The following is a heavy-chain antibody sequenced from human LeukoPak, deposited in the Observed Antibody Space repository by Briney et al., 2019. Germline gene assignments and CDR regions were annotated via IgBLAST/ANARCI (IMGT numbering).Heavy chain of an antibody. D-gene: IGHD3-10*01. J-gene: IGHJ6*02. CDR1: GYTFTSYG. Sequence: ASVKVSCKASGYTFTSYGISWVRQAPGQGLEWMGWISAYNGNTNYAQKLQGRVTMTTDTSTSTAYMELRSLRSDDTAVYYCARDNTAQVWFGELLPITPYYYYYGMDVWGQGTTVTVSS. V-gene: IGHV1-18*01. CDR3: ARDNTAQVWFGELLPITPYYYYYGMDV. CDR2: ISAYNGNT.